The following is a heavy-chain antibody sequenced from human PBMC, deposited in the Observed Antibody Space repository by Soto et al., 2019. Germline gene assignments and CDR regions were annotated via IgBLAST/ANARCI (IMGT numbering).Heavy chain of an antibody. CDR1: GFTFSVYA. Sequence: EVRLLESGGGLVQPGGSLRLSCAASGFTFSVYAMSWVRQAPGKGLEWVSGISGSGDSTHYADSVKGRFTVSRDNYKSMMYLQTNGLRADDAAIYSCAKALYGGFTYWGQGTLVTVSS. J-gene: IGHJ4*01. CDR2: ISGSGDST. V-gene: IGHV3-23*01. CDR3: AKALYGGFTY. D-gene: IGHD3-10*01.